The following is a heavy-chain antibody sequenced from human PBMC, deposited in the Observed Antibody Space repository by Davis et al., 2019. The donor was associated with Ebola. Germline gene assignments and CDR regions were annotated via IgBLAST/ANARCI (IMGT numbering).Heavy chain of an antibody. V-gene: IGHV1-46*01. D-gene: IGHD2-8*01. CDR2: INPSGGRT. Sequence: ASVKVSCKASGYTFTNYYMQGVRQAPGQGLEWMGMINPSGGRTIHAQKFQGRVTMTRDKSTSTVYMELSSLRSDDTDVYYCARDQDLFFTNGVSYGPRTNFDYWVQGTLVTVSS. CDR1: GYTFTNYY. J-gene: IGHJ4*02. CDR3: ARDQDLFFTNGVSYGPRTNFDY.